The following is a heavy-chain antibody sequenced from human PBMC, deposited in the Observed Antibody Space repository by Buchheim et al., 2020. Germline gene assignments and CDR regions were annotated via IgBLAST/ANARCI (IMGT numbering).Heavy chain of an antibody. CDR3: ARSGYSYGYRAAGFDY. CDR1: GFTFSSYG. Sequence: QVQLVESGGGVVQPGRSLRLSCAASGFTFSSYGMHWVRQAPGKGLEWVAVISYDGSNKYYADSVKGRFTISRDNSKNTLYLQMNSLRAEDTAVYYCARSGYSYGYRAAGFDYWGQGTL. CDR2: ISYDGSNK. V-gene: IGHV3-30*03. J-gene: IGHJ4*02. D-gene: IGHD5-18*01.